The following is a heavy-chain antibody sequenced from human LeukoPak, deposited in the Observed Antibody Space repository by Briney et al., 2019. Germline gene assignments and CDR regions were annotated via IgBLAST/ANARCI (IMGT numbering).Heavy chain of an antibody. CDR3: AKAWPIGGSYGSYYFDY. V-gene: IGHV3-23*01. CDR2: ISGSGGST. D-gene: IGHD1-26*01. Sequence: PGGSLRLSCAASGFTFSSYAMSWVRQAPGKGLEWVSAISGSGGSTYYADSVKGRFTISRDNSKNTLYLQMSSLRAEDTAVYYCAKAWPIGGSYGSYYFDYWGQGTLVTVSS. CDR1: GFTFSSYA. J-gene: IGHJ4*02.